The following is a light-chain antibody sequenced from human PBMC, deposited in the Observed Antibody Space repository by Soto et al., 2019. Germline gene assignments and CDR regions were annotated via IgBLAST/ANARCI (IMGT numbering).Light chain of an antibody. CDR1: QSISSSY. CDR3: QQYGSFFT. CDR2: GAS. V-gene: IGKV3-20*01. J-gene: IGKJ3*01. Sequence: IVLTQSPGTLSLSPGERATLSCRASQSISSSYLAWYQQKPGQAPRLLIYGASSRATGIPDRFSGSGSGTDFALTISRLEPGDFAVYYCQQYGSFFTFGPGTKVDIK.